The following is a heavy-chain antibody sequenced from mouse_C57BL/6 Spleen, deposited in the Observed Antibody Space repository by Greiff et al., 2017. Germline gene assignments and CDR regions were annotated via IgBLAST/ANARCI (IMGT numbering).Heavy chain of an antibody. V-gene: IGHV1-72*01. Sequence: QVQLQQPGAELVKPGASVKLSCKASGYTFTSYWMHWVKQRPGRGLEWIGRIDPNRGGTKYNEKFKSKATLTVDKPSSTAYMQLSSLTSEDSAVYYCARSFPKLVHYFDYWGQGTTLTVSS. CDR1: GYTFTSYW. D-gene: IGHD1-3*01. CDR2: IDPNRGGT. J-gene: IGHJ2*01. CDR3: ARSFPKLVHYFDY.